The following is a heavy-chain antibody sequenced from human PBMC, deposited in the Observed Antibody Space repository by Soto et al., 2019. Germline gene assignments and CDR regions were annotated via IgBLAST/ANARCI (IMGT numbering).Heavy chain of an antibody. CDR2: ISGSGGST. D-gene: IGHD3-22*01. Sequence: GGSLRLSCAASGFTFSSYAMIWVRQAPGKGLEWVSAISGSGGSTYYADSVKGRFTISRDNSKNTLYLQMNSLRAEDTAVYYCAKDEVDTYYYDSSGYYWDYWGQGTLVTVSS. CDR1: GFTFSSYA. J-gene: IGHJ4*02. V-gene: IGHV3-23*01. CDR3: AKDEVDTYYYDSSGYYWDY.